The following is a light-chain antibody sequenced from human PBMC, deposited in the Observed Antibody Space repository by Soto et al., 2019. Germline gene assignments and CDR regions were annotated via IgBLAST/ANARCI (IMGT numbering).Light chain of an antibody. CDR3: QQLNSYPATT. J-gene: IGKJ4*01. CDR1: QGISSY. CDR2: AAS. V-gene: IGKV1-9*01. Sequence: DIPLTQSPSFLSASVGDRVTITCRASQGISSYLAWYQQKPGKAPKLLIYAASTLQSGVPSRFSGSGSGTEFTLTISSLQPEDFATYYCQQLNSYPATTFGGGTKVEIK.